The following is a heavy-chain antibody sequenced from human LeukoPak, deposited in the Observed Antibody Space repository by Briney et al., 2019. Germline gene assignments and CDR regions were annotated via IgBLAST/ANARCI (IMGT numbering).Heavy chain of an antibody. D-gene: IGHD3-3*01. CDR2: INWNGDST. J-gene: IGHJ4*02. Sequence: PGGSLRLSCAASGFTFDDYGMSWVRQAPGKGLEWVSGINWNGDSTGYADSVKGRFTISRDNAKNSLYLQMNSLRAEDTALYYCARALGSYYDFWSGRAYYFDYWGQGTLVTVS. CDR1: GFTFDDYG. V-gene: IGHV3-20*04. CDR3: ARALGSYYDFWSGRAYYFDY.